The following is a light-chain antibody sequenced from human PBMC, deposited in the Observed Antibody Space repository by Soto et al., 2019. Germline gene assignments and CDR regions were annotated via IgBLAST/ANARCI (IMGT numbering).Light chain of an antibody. CDR3: MQGEQTPPT. J-gene: IGKJ2*01. CDR2: GVS. Sequence: DIVVTQTPLSLSVTPGQPASISCKSSQSLLNSDGKTYLCRYLQKPVQPQQLLIYGVSNRFSGVPGRFSGSGSGTDFPLRISRVETEDVGVYQCMQGEQTPPTFGQGTKLEIK. CDR1: QSLLNSDGKTY. V-gene: IGKV2D-29*01.